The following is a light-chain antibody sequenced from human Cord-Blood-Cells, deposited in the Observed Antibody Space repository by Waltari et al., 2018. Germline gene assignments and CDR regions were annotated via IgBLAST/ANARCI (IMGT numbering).Light chain of an antibody. CDR3: CSYAGSSTLV. V-gene: IGLV2-23*01. CDR1: SSDVGSYNL. Sequence: QSARTQPASVSGSPGQSITISCTGTSSDVGSYNLVSWYQQHPGKAPKLMIYEGSKRPSGVSNHFAGSKSGNTASLTISGLQAEDEADYYCCSYAGSSTLVFGGGTKLTVL. CDR2: EGS. J-gene: IGLJ2*01.